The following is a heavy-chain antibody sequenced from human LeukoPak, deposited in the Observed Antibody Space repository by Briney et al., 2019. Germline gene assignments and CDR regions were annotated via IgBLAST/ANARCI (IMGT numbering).Heavy chain of an antibody. V-gene: IGHV4-39*01. CDR2: IYYSGST. CDR3: ARHSWYSSGWQGYNWFDP. D-gene: IGHD6-19*01. Sequence: SETLSLTCTVSGGSISSSSYYWGWVRQPPGKGLEWIGSIYYSGSTYYNPSLKSRVTISVDTSKNQFSLKLSSVTAADTAVYYCARHSWYSSGWQGYNWFDPWGQGTLVTVSS. J-gene: IGHJ5*02. CDR1: GGSISSSSYY.